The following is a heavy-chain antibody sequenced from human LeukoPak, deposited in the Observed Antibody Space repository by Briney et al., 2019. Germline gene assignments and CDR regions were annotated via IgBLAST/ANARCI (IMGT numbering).Heavy chain of an antibody. D-gene: IGHD1-26*01. Sequence: GVSLTLPCTVSGFTFSRYAKHWVRHSPEKGLEYVSSMSSNGCSTFYAIPVKGSFTISRDNSKNRLYLQMGTLRAENMAVYYSARHETGSTAYWSQGSLVTVSS. V-gene: IGHV3-64*01. CDR2: MSSNGCST. J-gene: IGHJ4*02. CDR1: GFTFSRYA. CDR3: ARHETGSTAY.